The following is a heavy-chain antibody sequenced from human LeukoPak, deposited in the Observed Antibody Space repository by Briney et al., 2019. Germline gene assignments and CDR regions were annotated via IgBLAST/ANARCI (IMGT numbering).Heavy chain of an antibody. CDR1: GLTLSSYS. D-gene: IGHD1-1*01. J-gene: IGHJ3*02. Sequence: GGPLRLSCAASGLTLSSYSMNWVRQAPGKGLEWVSSISSSSSYKYYADSVKGRFTISRDNAKNSLYLQMNSLRAEDTAVYYCARDNDAGDAFDIWGQGTMVTVSS. CDR2: ISSSSSYK. V-gene: IGHV3-21*01. CDR3: ARDNDAGDAFDI.